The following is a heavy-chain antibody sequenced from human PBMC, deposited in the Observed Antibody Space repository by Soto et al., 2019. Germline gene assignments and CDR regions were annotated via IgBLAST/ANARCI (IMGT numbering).Heavy chain of an antibody. V-gene: IGHV1-3*01. Sequence: GASVKVSCKASGYTFTSYAMHWVRQAPGQRLEWLGWINAGNGNTKYSQKFQGRVTITRDTSASTAYMELSSLRSEDTAVYYCARNPPDYDRASDIWGQGTMVTVSS. CDR2: INAGNGNT. CDR1: GYTFTSYA. J-gene: IGHJ3*02. D-gene: IGHD3-22*01. CDR3: ARNPPDYDRASDI.